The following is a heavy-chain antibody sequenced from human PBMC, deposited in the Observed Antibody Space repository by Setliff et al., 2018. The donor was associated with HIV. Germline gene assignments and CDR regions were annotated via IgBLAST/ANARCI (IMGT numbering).Heavy chain of an antibody. Sequence: LSETLSLTCTVSGGSISSYYWSWIRQPAGKGLEWIGRIYTSGSTNYNPSLKSRVTMSVDTSKNQFSLKLSSVTAADSAVYYCARAEQLALGDYYYMDVWGKGTTVTVSS. CDR3: ARAEQLALGDYYYMDV. J-gene: IGHJ6*03. D-gene: IGHD6-6*01. CDR2: IYTSGST. CDR1: GGSISSYY. V-gene: IGHV4-4*07.